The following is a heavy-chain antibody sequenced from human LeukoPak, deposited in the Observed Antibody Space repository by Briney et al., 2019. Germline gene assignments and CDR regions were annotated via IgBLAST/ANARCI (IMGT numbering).Heavy chain of an antibody. CDR2: VHPDSGNT. CDR1: GYPFSTWE. J-gene: IGHJ5*02. CDR3: ARGPRNDP. V-gene: IGHV1-8*01. D-gene: IGHD1-14*01. Sequence: ASVKVSCKTSGYPFSTWEINWVRQAAGQGLEWLGWVHPDSGNTDYAQKFRGRVTMSRDTSTSTAYMELSGLRLDDTAVYFCARGPRNDPWGQGTLVTVST.